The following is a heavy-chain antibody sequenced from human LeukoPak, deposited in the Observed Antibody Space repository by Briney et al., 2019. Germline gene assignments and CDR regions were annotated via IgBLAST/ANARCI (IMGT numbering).Heavy chain of an antibody. J-gene: IGHJ4*02. D-gene: IGHD1-26*01. CDR1: RGAPCISSYY. V-gene: IGHV4-39*01. CDR3: ARNASDSGTSYFDY. Sequence: SETLSLTCPVPRGAPCISSYYCGCLHQPPGTPLAWIGCIYNSGSTPYNPSLKSRVTISVDTSKNQCSLKLGSVTAADTAVYYCARNASDSGTSYFDYWGQGTLVTVSS. CDR2: IYNSGST.